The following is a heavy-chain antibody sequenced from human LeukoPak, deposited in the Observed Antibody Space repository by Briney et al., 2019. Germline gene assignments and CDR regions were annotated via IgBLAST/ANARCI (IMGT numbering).Heavy chain of an antibody. CDR1: GGSISSSSYY. V-gene: IGHV4-39*01. CDR3: ARWVDL. Sequence: SETMSLTCAVSGGSISSSSYYWGWIRQPPGKGLEWIGSIYYSGSTYYNPSLKSRVTISVDTSKNQFSLKLSSVTAADTAVYYCARWVDLWGRGTLVTVSS. J-gene: IGHJ2*01. CDR2: IYYSGST.